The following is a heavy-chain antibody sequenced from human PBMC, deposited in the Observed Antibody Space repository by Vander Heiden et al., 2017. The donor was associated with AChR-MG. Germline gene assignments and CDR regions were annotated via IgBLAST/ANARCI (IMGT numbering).Heavy chain of an antibody. CDR2: MNDDGSRT. Sequence: EVQLVESGGGLVQPGGSLRPSCAASGFTFSSHWMHWVRQAPGKGLVWVSRMNDDGSRTTYADSVKGRFTISRDNAKNTLYLQMNSLRAEDTAVYYCARDTEGCTNGLCYFQYWGQGTLVTVSS. D-gene: IGHD2-8*01. J-gene: IGHJ1*01. CDR3: ARDTEGCTNGLCYFQY. CDR1: GFTFSSHW. V-gene: IGHV3-74*01.